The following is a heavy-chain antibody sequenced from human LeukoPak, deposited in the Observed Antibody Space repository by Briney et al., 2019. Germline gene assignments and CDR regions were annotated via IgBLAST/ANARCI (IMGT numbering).Heavy chain of an antibody. D-gene: IGHD5-18*01. CDR3: AKERYSYANGDFHY. CDR2: ISGSGGST. J-gene: IGHJ4*02. V-gene: IGHV3-23*01. Sequence: GGSLRLSCAASGFIFSSYAMSWVRQAPGKGLEWVSAISGSGGSTYYADSLKGRFTISRDNSKNTLYLQVNSLTAEDTALYYCAKERYSYANGDFHYWGQGTLVTVSS. CDR1: GFIFSSYA.